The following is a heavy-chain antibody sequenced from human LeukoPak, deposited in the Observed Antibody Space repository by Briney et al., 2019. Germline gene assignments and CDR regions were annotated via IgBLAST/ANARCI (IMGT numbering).Heavy chain of an antibody. CDR2: ISSSGSTI. D-gene: IGHD2-2*01. CDR3: ARSSSDPYYYYGMDV. CDR1: GFTFSDYY. Sequence: PGGSLRLSCAASGFTFSDYYMSWIRQAPGKGLEWVSYISSSGSTIYYADSVKGRFTTSRDNAKNSLYLQMNSLRAEDTAVYYCARSSSDPYYYYGMDVWGQGTTVTVSS. J-gene: IGHJ6*02. V-gene: IGHV3-11*01.